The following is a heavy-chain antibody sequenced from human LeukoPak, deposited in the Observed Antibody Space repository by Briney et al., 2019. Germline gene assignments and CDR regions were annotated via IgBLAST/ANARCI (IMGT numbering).Heavy chain of an antibody. J-gene: IGHJ3*02. V-gene: IGHV5-51*01. CDR2: IYPGDSDT. Sequence: GESLEISCKGSGYIFTSYWIGWVRQLPGKGLEWMGIIYPGDSDTRYSPSFQGQVTISADKSISTAYLQWSSLKASDTAMYYCARPMSGYSYGYGYAFDIWGQGTMVTVSS. CDR3: ARPMSGYSYGYGYAFDI. CDR1: GYIFTSYW. D-gene: IGHD5-18*01.